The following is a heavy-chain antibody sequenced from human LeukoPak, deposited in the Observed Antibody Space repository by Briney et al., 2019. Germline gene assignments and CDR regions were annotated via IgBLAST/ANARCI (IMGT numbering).Heavy chain of an antibody. J-gene: IGHJ6*03. Sequence: GGSLRLSCEASGFTVITNYMSWVRQAPGKGLEWVSVIYSGGTTYYAGSVKGRFTISRDTSKNTVYLQMNSLRAEDTAVYYCAKCSTGAGSFYYHYYMDVWGKGTTVTVSS. D-gene: IGHD2-8*01. CDR1: GFTVITNY. CDR3: AKCSTGAGSFYYHYYMDV. V-gene: IGHV3-66*02. CDR2: IYSGGTT.